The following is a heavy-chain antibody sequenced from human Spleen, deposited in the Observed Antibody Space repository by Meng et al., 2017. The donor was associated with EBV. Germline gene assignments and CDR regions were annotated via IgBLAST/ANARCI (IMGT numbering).Heavy chain of an antibody. V-gene: IGHV4-30-2*01. J-gene: IGHJ4*02. Sequence: QLQLQESGSGLVKPSQNLSLTCTVSGFSTSSGGNSWRWIRQPPGKGLEWIGYMHHRGSTYNNPSLKSRVTISVDRSKNQFSLKHSSVTAADTAVYYCAGGPTAMVTYFDYWGQGTLVTVSS. CDR2: MHHRGST. CDR1: GFSTSSGGNS. CDR3: AGGPTAMVTYFDY. D-gene: IGHD5-18*01.